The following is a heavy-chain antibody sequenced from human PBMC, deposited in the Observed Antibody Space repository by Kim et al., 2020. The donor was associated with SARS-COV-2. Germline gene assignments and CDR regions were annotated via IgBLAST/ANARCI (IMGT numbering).Heavy chain of an antibody. CDR1: GFTFSSYA. D-gene: IGHD2-15*01. V-gene: IGHV3-30*04. J-gene: IGHJ3*02. CDR3: ARDRIDIVVVVAATDAFDI. CDR2: ISYDGSNK. Sequence: GVSLRLSCAVSGFTFSSYAMHWVRQAPGKGLEWVAVISYDGSNKYYADSVKGRFTISRDNSKNTLYLQMNSLRAEDTAVYYCARDRIDIVVVVAATDAFDIWGQGTMVTVSS.